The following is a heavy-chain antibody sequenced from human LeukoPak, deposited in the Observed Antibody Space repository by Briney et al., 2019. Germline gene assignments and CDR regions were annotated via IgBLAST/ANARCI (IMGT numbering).Heavy chain of an antibody. V-gene: IGHV1-69*06. Sequence: GASVKVSCKASGGTFSSYAISWVRQAPGQGLEWMGGIIPIFGTANYAQKFQGRVTITADKSTSTAYMELSSLRSEDTAVYYCAKTRSGYYYYYMDVWGKGTTVAVSS. D-gene: IGHD3-3*01. CDR1: GGTFSSYA. CDR2: IIPIFGTA. J-gene: IGHJ6*03. CDR3: AKTRSGYYYYYMDV.